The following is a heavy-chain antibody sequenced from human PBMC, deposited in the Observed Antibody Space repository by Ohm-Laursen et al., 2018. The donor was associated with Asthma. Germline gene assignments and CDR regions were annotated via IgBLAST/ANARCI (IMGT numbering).Heavy chain of an antibody. CDR3: ARDVNLSVAGFRYWYFDL. CDR2: ISYDGSNK. V-gene: IGHV3-30*03. Sequence: SLRLSCAASGFTFSSYGMHWVRQAPGKGLEWVAVISYDGSNKYYADSVKGRFTISRDNSKNTLYLQMNSLRAEDTAVYYCARDVNLSVAGFRYWYFDLWGRGTLVTVSS. J-gene: IGHJ2*01. CDR1: GFTFSSYG. D-gene: IGHD6-19*01.